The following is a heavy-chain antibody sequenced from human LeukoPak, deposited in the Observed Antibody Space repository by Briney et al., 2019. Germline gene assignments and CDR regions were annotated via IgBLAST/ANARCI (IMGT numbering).Heavy chain of an antibody. CDR1: GFTFSDYY. CDR3: ARADRNYYMDV. J-gene: IGHJ6*03. Sequence: GGSLRLSCAASGFTFSDYYMSWIRQAPGEGLEWVSYITSSSTIYYADSVKGRFTISRDNARNSLYLQMNSLRADDTAVYYCARADRNYYMDVWGKGTTVTVPS. CDR2: ITSSSTI. V-gene: IGHV3-11*04.